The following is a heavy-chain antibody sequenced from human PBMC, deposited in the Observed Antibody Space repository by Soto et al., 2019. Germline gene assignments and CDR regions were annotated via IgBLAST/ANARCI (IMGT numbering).Heavy chain of an antibody. D-gene: IGHD4-17*01. V-gene: IGHV1-69*01. CDR3: ARGDYAFRPEPARNYYYGMDV. J-gene: IGHJ6*02. Sequence: QVQLVQSGAEVKKPGSSVKVSCKASGGTFSSYAMSWVRQAPGQGLEWMGGIIPIFGTANYAQKFQGRVTITADESTSTAYMELSSLRSEDTAVYYCARGDYAFRPEPARNYYYGMDVWGQGTTVTVSS. CDR2: IIPIFGTA. CDR1: GGTFSSYA.